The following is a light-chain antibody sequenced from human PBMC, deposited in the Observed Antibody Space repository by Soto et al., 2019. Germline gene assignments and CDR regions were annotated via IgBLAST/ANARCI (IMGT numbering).Light chain of an antibody. CDR1: QSVSSNY. J-gene: IGKJ1*01. Sequence: DIVLTQSPGTLSLSPGERATLSCRASQSVSSNYLAWYQQKPGQAPRLLIYGASSRAMGIPDRFSGSGSGTDFTLTISILEPDDFAVYYCQQYGTSPPWTFGQGTKVEIK. CDR2: GAS. CDR3: QQYGTSPPWT. V-gene: IGKV3-20*01.